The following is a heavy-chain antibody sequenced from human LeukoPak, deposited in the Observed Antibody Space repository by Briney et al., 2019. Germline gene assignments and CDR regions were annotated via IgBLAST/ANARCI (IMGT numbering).Heavy chain of an antibody. Sequence: SGPTLVKPTQTLTLTCTFSGFSLSTSGVGVGWIRQPPGKALEWLALIYWDDDNRYSPSLKRRLTITKDTSKNQVVLTMTNMDPVDTATYYCAHNGRAAGYYYYGMDVWGKGTTVTVSS. CDR1: GFSLSTSGVG. D-gene: IGHD6-13*01. CDR2: IYWDDDN. J-gene: IGHJ6*04. CDR3: AHNGRAAGYYYYGMDV. V-gene: IGHV2-5*02.